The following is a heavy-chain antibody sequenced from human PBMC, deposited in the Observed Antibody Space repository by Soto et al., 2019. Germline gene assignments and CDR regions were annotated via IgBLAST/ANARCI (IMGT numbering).Heavy chain of an antibody. V-gene: IGHV3-15*07. CDR2: IQSKTYGEAT. D-gene: IGHD2-21*01. CDR1: GFSFDNAW. Sequence: EVQLVESGGGLLKPGESVRLSCAASGFSFDNAWMNWVRQAPGKGLEWVGRIQSKTYGEATDYAAPVKGRCTISRDDSKNTLYLHMNSLKAEDSAVYYCTSGLIVVVAASRLAGYWAQGTLVTVSS. J-gene: IGHJ4*02. CDR3: TSGLIVVVAASRLAGY.